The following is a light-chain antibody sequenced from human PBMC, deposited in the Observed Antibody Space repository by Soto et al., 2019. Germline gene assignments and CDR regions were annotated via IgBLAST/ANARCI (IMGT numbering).Light chain of an antibody. CDR3: SSYTSSSTVYV. V-gene: IGLV2-14*01. J-gene: IGLJ1*01. CDR2: DVS. Sequence: QSVLTQPASVSGSPGQSITISCTGTSSDVGGYNYVSWYQQHPGKAPKLMIYDVSNRPSGVSNRFSGSKSGNTASLTISGLQADDEADYYCSSYTSSSTVYVFGTGTKLTVL. CDR1: SSDVGGYNY.